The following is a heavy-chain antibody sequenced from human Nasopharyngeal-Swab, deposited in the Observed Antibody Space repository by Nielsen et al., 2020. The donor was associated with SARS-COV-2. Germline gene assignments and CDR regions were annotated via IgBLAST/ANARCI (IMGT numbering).Heavy chain of an antibody. Sequence: GESLKISCVVSQFAFVNYWMSWVRQAPGKGPEWVANIKQDGSEKYYVDSVKGRFTISRDNAKNSLYLQMNSLRAEDTAVYHCVTGGSYYVYWGQGTLVTVSS. CDR1: QFAFVNYW. J-gene: IGHJ4*02. D-gene: IGHD1-26*01. CDR3: VTGGSYYVY. CDR2: IKQDGSEK. V-gene: IGHV3-7*02.